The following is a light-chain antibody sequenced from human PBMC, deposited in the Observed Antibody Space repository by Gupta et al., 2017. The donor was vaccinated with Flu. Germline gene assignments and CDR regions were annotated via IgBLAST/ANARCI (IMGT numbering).Light chain of an antibody. Sequence: DIVMTQSPDSLAVSLGERATINCKSSRSLLYNSNNKNYLAWYQQKPGQPPKLLIHWASTRQSGVPDRFSGSGSGTDFTLTISSLQAEDVAVYYCQQFYTTPLAFGHGTKVDIK. J-gene: IGKJ3*01. V-gene: IGKV4-1*01. CDR3: QQFYTTPLA. CDR1: RSLLYNSNNKNY. CDR2: WAS.